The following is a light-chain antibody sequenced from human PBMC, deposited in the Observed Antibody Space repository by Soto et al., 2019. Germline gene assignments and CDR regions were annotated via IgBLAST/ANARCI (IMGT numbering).Light chain of an antibody. CDR2: GAS. V-gene: IGKV3-20*01. CDR3: QQFGTIPFT. J-gene: IGKJ3*01. Sequence: EIVLTQSPGTLSLSPGERATLSCRASQSVSSTYLGWHQQKPGQAPRLLISGASNRATGIPGRFSGSGSGTDFTLTISRLAPEDFAVYYCQQFGTIPFTFGPGTKVDV. CDR1: QSVSSTY.